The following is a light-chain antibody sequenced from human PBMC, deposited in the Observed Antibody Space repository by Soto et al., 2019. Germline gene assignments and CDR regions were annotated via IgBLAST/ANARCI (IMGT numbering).Light chain of an antibody. CDR2: SNN. CDR3: AAWDDSLNGQV. CDR1: SSNIGSNT. Sequence: QSVLTQPPSASGTPGQRVTISSSGSSSNIGSNTVNWYQQLPGTAPKLLSYSNNQRPSGVPDRFSGSKSGTSASLAIGGLQSEDEADYYCAAWDDSLNGQVFGTGTKLTVL. V-gene: IGLV1-44*01. J-gene: IGLJ1*01.